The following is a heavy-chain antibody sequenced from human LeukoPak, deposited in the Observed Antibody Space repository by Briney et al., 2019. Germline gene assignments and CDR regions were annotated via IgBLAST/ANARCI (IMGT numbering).Heavy chain of an antibody. CDR2: ISWNGGST. Sequence: GGSLRLSCAASGFTFSSYSMNWVRQAPGKGLEWVSLISWNGGSTYYADSVKGRFTISRDNSKNSLYLQMNSLRTEDTALYYCAKDYNAAGSGLLFDYWGQGTLVTVSS. V-gene: IGHV3-43*01. CDR3: AKDYNAAGSGLLFDY. J-gene: IGHJ4*02. D-gene: IGHD3-10*01. CDR1: GFTFSSYS.